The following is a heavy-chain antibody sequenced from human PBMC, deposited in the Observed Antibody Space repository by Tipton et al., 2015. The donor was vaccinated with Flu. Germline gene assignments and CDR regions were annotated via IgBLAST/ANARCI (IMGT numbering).Heavy chain of an antibody. D-gene: IGHD3-10*01. Sequence: TLSLTCTVSGGSISSGTYYWSWIRQPAGKGLEWIGRIYNSGSTIYNPSLKSRVTISVGTSKNQFSLKLSSVTAADTAVYYCARDSRGDGENWFDPWGQGTLVTVSS. J-gene: IGHJ5*02. CDR3: ARDSRGDGENWFDP. CDR2: IYNSGST. CDR1: GGSISSGTYY. V-gene: IGHV4-61*02.